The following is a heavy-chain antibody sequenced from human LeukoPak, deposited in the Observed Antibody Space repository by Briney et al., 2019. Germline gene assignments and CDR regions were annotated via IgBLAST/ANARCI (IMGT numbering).Heavy chain of an antibody. J-gene: IGHJ4*02. V-gene: IGHV4-59*12. Sequence: SETLSLTCTVSGGSISSYYWSWIRQPPGKGLEWIGYIYYSGSTNYNPSLKSRVTISVDTSKNQFSLKLSSVTAADTAIYYCAKHGSGSYQGYWGQGTLVTVSS. CDR3: AKHGSGSYQGY. CDR2: IYYSGST. CDR1: GGSISSYY. D-gene: IGHD3-10*01.